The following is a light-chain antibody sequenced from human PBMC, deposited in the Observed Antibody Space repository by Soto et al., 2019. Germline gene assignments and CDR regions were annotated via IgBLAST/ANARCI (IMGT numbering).Light chain of an antibody. Sequence: QSVLTQPASVSGSPGQSITISCTGTSSDVGGYDYVSWYQQHPGKAPKLMIYDVSNRPSGVSNRFSGSKSGNTASLTISGFQDEEEADYYGISYTSRITLGVLGTGTKVPVL. V-gene: IGLV2-14*01. CDR2: DVS. J-gene: IGLJ1*01. CDR3: ISYTSRITLGV. CDR1: SSDVGGYDY.